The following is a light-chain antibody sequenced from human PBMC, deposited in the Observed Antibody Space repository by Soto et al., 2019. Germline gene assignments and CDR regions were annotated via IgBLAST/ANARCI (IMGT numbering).Light chain of an antibody. CDR3: QQYYSYPPT. V-gene: IGKV1-39*01. CDR2: AAS. Sequence: DIQMTQSPSSLSASVGDRVTITCRASQSISSYLNWYQQKPGKAPKLLIYAASTLQSGVPSRFSGSGSGTDFTLTISCLQSEDFATYYCQQYYSYPPTFGQGTRLE. J-gene: IGKJ5*01. CDR1: QSISSY.